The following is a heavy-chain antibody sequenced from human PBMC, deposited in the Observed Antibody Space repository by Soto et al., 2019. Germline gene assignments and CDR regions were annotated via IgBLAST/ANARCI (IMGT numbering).Heavy chain of an antibody. V-gene: IGHV3-30*09. J-gene: IGHJ4*02. CDR2: MQPDGVTK. CDR1: GFSLTVYS. Sequence: PGGSLRLSCAASGFSLTVYSMNWVRQAPGKGLEWVAVMQPDGVTKNYADSVQGRFVISGDNSKNTLYLEMDSLTPEDTAIYYCARGLQGFDYWGQGTLVTVSS. CDR3: ARGLQGFDY.